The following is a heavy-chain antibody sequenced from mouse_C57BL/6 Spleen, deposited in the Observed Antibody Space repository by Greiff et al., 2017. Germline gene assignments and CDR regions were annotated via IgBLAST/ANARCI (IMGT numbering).Heavy chain of an antibody. D-gene: IGHD4-1*01. Sequence: QVQLQQSGPELVKPGASVKISCKASGYAFSSSWMNWVKQRPGKGLEWIGRIYPGDGDTNYNGKFKGKATLTADKSSSTAYMQLSSLTSEDSAVYFCARCQTGTPFAYWGQGTLVTVSA. CDR2: IYPGDGDT. CDR3: ARCQTGTPFAY. J-gene: IGHJ3*01. CDR1: GYAFSSSW. V-gene: IGHV1-82*01.